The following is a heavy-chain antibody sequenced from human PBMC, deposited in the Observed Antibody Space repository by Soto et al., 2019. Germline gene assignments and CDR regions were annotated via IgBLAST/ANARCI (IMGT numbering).Heavy chain of an antibody. V-gene: IGHV1-2*02. D-gene: IGHD2-2*01. CDR1: GYTFTGYY. J-gene: IGHJ5*02. CDR2: INPNSGGT. Sequence: VASVKVSCKASGYTFTGYYMHWVRQAPGQGLEWMGWINPNSGGTNYAQKFQGRVTMTRDTSISTAYMELSRLRSDDTAVYYCARLLTEVRVVPAAIDWFDPWGQGTLVTVSS. CDR3: ARLLTEVRVVPAAIDWFDP.